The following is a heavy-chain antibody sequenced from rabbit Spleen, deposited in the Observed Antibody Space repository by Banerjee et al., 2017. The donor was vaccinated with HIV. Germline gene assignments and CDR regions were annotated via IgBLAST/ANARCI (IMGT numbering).Heavy chain of an antibody. J-gene: IGHJ6*01. CDR1: GFSFSNIYY. D-gene: IGHD8-1*01. V-gene: IGHV1S40*01. Sequence: QSLEESGGDLVKPGASLTLTCTASGFSFSNIYYMCWVRQAPGKGPEWIACVAAGVSFTSYYATWAKGRFTISKTSSTTVTLQMTSLTAADTATYFCARDSGTSFSSYGMDLWGPGTLVTVS. CDR2: VAAGVSFTS. CDR3: ARDSGTSFSSYGMDL.